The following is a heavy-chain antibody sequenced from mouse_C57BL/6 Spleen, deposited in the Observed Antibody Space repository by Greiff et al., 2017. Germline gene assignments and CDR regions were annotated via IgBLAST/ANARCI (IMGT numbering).Heavy chain of an antibody. CDR3: VRQDSSGYCYFDY. V-gene: IGHV10-1*01. CDR2: IRSKSNNYAT. J-gene: IGHJ2*01. Sequence: EVHLVESGGGLVQPKGSLKLSCAASGFSFHTYAMNWVRQAPGKGLEWVARIRSKSNNYATYYAASVKDRFTISKDDSESMLYLPMNNLKTEDTAMYCGVRQDSSGYCYFDYWGQGTTLTVSS. D-gene: IGHD3-2*02. CDR1: GFSFHTYA.